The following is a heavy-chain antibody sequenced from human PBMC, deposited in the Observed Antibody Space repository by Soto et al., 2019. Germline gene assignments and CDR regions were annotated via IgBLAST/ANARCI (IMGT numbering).Heavy chain of an antibody. CDR1: GDSISSSRYY. V-gene: IGHV4-39*01. CDR3: AKGNITGWTSYFDY. J-gene: IGHJ4*01. CDR2: IYYSGRT. D-gene: IGHD6-19*01. Sequence: TLSLTCTVSGDSISSSRYYWGWIRQPPGKGLAWIGTIYYSGRTYYNPSLKSRVTISADTSKNQFSLQLSSVTVSDTAFYYCAKGNITGWTSYFDYWGHGTLVTVSS.